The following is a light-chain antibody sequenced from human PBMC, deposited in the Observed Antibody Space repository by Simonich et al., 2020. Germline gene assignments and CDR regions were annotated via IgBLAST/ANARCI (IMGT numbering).Light chain of an antibody. J-gene: IGLJ3*02. CDR2: DVS. CDR1: SSDVDGHNY. CDR3: SSYTSSSTWV. Sequence: QSALTQPASVSGSPGQSITISCTGTSSDVDGHNYVSWYQQHPGKAPKLMIYDVSKRPSGVSNRFPGSKAGNTASLTISGLQAEDEADYYCSSYTSSSTWVFGGGTKLTVL. V-gene: IGLV2-14*01.